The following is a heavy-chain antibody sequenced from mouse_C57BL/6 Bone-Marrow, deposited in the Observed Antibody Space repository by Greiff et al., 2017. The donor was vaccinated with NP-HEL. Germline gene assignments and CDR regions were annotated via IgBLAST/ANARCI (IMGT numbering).Heavy chain of an antibody. CDR1: GYTFTSYW. V-gene: IGHV1-59*01. CDR3: ARRELGRRYFDV. D-gene: IGHD4-1*01. CDR2: IDPSDSYT. J-gene: IGHJ1*03. Sequence: QVQLQQPGAELVRPGTSVKLSCKASGYTFTSYWMHWVKQRPGQGLEWIGVIDPSDSYTNYNQKFKGKATLTVDTSSSTAYMQLSSLTSEDSAVYYCARRELGRRYFDVGGTGTTVTVSS.